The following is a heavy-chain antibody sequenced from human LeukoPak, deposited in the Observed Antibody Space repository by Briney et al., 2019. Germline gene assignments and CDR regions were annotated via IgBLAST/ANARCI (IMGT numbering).Heavy chain of an antibody. CDR3: ARLSGDITVFDL. J-gene: IGHJ4*02. D-gene: IGHD7-27*01. CDR1: GFTFRSYW. V-gene: IGHV3-7*01. CDR2: IKRDGSEK. Sequence: PGGSLRLSCAASGFTFRSYWMSWVRQAPGKALEWVATIKRDGSEKYYVDSVKGRFTVSRDNAKNSLYLQMNSLRADDTAVYYCARLSGDITVFDLWGQGTLVTVSS.